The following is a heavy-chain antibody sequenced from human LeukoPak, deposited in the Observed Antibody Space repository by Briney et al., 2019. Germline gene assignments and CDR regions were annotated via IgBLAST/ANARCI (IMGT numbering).Heavy chain of an antibody. V-gene: IGHV1-2*02. CDR1: GYTFTGYY. D-gene: IGHD1-14*01. CDR3: ARVHPRIEGFDY. CDR2: VNPNSGGT. J-gene: IGHJ4*02. Sequence: GASVKVSCKASGYTFTGYYMHWVRQAPGQGLEWMGWVNPNSGGTNYAQKFQGRVTMTRDTSISTAYMELSRLRSDDTAVYYCARVHPRIEGFDYWGQGTLVTVSS.